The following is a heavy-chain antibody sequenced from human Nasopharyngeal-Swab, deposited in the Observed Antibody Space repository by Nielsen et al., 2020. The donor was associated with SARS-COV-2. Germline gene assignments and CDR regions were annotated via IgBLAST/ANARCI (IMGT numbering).Heavy chain of an antibody. CDR3: ARDGIAVADYYYYYGMDV. D-gene: IGHD6-19*01. CDR2: IKQDGSEK. J-gene: IGHJ6*02. V-gene: IGHV3-7*01. Sequence: GGSLRLSCAASGFTFSSYWMSWVRQAPGKGPEWVANIKQDGSEKYYVDSVKGRFTISRDNAKNSLYLQMNSLRAEDTAVYYCARDGIAVADYYYYYGMDVWGQGTTVTVSS. CDR1: GFTFSSYW.